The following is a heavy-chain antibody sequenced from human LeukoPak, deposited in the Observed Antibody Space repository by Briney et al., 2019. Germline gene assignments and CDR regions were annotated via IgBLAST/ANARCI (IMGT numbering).Heavy chain of an antibody. CDR1: GLTFSSYG. CDR2: INHSGST. CDR3: ARGGSPVGATNDY. D-gene: IGHD1-26*01. Sequence: GSLRLSCAASGLTFSSYGMHWVRQPPGKGLEWIGEINHSGSTNYNPSLKSRVTISVDTSKNQFSLKLSSVTAADTAVYYCARGGSPVGATNDYWGQGTLVTVSS. V-gene: IGHV4-34*01. J-gene: IGHJ4*02.